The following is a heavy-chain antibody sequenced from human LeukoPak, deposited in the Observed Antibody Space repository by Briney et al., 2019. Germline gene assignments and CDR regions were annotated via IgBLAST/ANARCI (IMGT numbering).Heavy chain of an antibody. Sequence: GGSLRLSCVASGFTFSRYWMSWVRQAPGKGLEWVSHITASGTAMFYADSVKGRFTIPRDNAKNSLYLQMNSLRDEDTAVYYCASSGSYRFDYWGQGTLVTVSS. CDR2: ITASGTAM. V-gene: IGHV3-48*02. CDR3: ASSGSYRFDY. CDR1: GFTFSRYW. J-gene: IGHJ4*02. D-gene: IGHD1-26*01.